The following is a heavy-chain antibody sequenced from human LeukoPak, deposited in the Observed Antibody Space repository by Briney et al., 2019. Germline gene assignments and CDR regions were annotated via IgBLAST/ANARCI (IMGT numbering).Heavy chain of an antibody. D-gene: IGHD5-12*01. V-gene: IGHV3-48*04. J-gene: IGHJ6*02. CDR2: ISSSSSTI. Sequence: GGSLRLSCVASGFSFSSYWMSWVRQAPGKGLEWVSYISSSSSTIYYADSVKGRFTISRDNAKNSLYLQMNSLRAEDTAVYYCARVASSGNYGMDVWGQGTTVTVSS. CDR3: ARVASSGNYGMDV. CDR1: GFSFSSYW.